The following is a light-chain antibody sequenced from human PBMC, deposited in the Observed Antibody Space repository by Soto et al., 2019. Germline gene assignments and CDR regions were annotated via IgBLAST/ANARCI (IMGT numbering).Light chain of an antibody. Sequence: DIVLTQSPGTLTLSPGEIATLSCSASQSVISTYLAWDQQKPGQAPRLLIYGASSRATGIPDRFSGSGSGTDFTLTISRLEPEDFAVYYCQQYGSSPVTFGQRTMADVK. CDR2: GAS. V-gene: IGKV3-20*01. CDR1: QSVISTY. CDR3: QQYGSSPVT. J-gene: IGKJ1*01.